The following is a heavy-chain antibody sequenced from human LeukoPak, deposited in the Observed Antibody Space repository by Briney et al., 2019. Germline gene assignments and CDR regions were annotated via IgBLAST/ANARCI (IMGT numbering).Heavy chain of an antibody. V-gene: IGHV3-30-3*01. Sequence: GRSQRLSCAASGFTFSSYAMHWVRQAPGKGLEWVAVISYDGSNKYYADSVKGRFTISRDNSKNTLYLQMNSLRAEDTAVYYCASHSGYSSSWYQKGGGAFDIWGQGTMVTVSS. CDR2: ISYDGSNK. CDR1: GFTFSSYA. D-gene: IGHD6-13*01. J-gene: IGHJ3*02. CDR3: ASHSGYSSSWYQKGGGAFDI.